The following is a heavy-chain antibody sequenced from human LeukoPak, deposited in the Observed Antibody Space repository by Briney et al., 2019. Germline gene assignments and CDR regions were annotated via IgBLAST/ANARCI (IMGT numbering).Heavy chain of an antibody. J-gene: IGHJ4*02. CDR2: MKGDGSHI. CDR1: GFTFGNFW. CDR3: ASLFGGVTTYDY. D-gene: IGHD2-8*02. Sequence: GGSLRLSCAASGFTFGNFWMSWVRQAPGRGLQWVASMKGDGSHIYYVDSVKGRFTISRDNARNSLYLQMNSLRVEDTAVYYCASLFGGVTTYDYWGQGALVTVSS. V-gene: IGHV3-7*01.